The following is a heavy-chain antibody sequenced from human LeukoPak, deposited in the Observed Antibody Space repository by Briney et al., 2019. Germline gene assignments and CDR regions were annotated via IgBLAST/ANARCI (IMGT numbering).Heavy chain of an antibody. V-gene: IGHV4-4*02. CDR2: IYYSGST. J-gene: IGHJ3*02. CDR3: ARDPGTTGTMAFDI. CDR1: GGSISSSNW. D-gene: IGHD1-1*01. Sequence: PSGTLSLTCAVSGGSISSSNWWSWVRQPPGKGLEWIGSIYYSGSTYYNPSLKSRVTISVDTSKNQFSLKLSSVTAADTAVYYCARDPGTTGTMAFDIWGQGTMVTVSS.